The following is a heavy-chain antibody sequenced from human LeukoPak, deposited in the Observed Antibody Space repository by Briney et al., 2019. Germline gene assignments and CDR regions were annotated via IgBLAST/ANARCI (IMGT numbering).Heavy chain of an antibody. Sequence: GGSLRLSCAASGFTFDDYGMSWVRQAPGKGLEWVSGINWNGGSTGYADSVKGRFTISRDNAKNSLYLQMNSLRAEDTALYYCARAGGYYYGSGSLRNWGQGTLVTVSS. J-gene: IGHJ4*02. CDR2: INWNGGST. D-gene: IGHD3-10*01. CDR1: GFTFDDYG. V-gene: IGHV3-20*04. CDR3: ARAGGYYYGSGSLRN.